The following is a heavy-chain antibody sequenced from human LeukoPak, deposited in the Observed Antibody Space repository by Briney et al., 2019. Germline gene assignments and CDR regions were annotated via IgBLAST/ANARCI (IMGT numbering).Heavy chain of an antibody. Sequence: GGSLRLSCAASGFTFSGSAMHWVRQASGKGLEWVGRIRSKANSYATAYAASVKGRFTISRDDSKNTAYLQMNSLKTEDTAVYYCTRHADTAMVSLVWGKGTTVTVPS. V-gene: IGHV3-73*01. CDR1: GFTFSGSA. J-gene: IGHJ6*04. CDR3: TRHADTAMVSLV. CDR2: IRSKANSYAT. D-gene: IGHD5-18*01.